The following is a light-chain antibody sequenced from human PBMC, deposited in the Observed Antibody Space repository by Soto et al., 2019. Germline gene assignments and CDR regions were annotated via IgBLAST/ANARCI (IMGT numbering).Light chain of an antibody. CDR1: QSVGTK. Sequence: SGLPGERATLSCRASQSVGTKLAWYQHKPGQAPRLLISGASSRATGIPARFSGSGSGTEFTLTISSLQSEDSAVYYCQQYNNWPPWTFGQGTKVEIK. J-gene: IGKJ1*01. CDR3: QQYNNWPPWT. CDR2: GAS. V-gene: IGKV3-15*01.